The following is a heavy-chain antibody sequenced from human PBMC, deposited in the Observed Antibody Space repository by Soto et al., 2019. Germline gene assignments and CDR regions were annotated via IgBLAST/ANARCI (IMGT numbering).Heavy chain of an antibody. Sequence: ASVKVSCKASGYTFTSYAMHWVRQAPGQRLEWMGWINAGNGNTKYSQKFQGRVTITRDTSASTAYMELSSLRSEDTAVYYCARSPAGQQLNRFAYWGQGPLVTVSS. J-gene: IGHJ4*02. CDR2: INAGNGNT. CDR1: GYTFTSYA. D-gene: IGHD6-13*01. V-gene: IGHV1-3*01. CDR3: ARSPAGQQLNRFAY.